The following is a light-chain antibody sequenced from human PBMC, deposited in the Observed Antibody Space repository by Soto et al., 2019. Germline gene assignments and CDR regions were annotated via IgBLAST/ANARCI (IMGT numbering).Light chain of an antibody. CDR1: TSNLGGNT. CDR2: TNN. J-gene: IGLJ2*01. Sequence: QSVLTQPPSVSGTPGHRVSISCSGSTSNLGGNTVNWYQQLPGTAPKLLIYTNNQRPSGVPDRFSGSKSGTSAFRAISDLRSEDEADFYCAAWDDSLNAVVFGGGTTLTVL. CDR3: AAWDDSLNAVV. V-gene: IGLV1-44*01.